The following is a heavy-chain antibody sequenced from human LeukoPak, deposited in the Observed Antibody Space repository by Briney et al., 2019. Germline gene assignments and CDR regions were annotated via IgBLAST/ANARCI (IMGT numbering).Heavy chain of an antibody. CDR3: ARGYGSGSSKPANLDY. CDR1: GYTFTSYD. V-gene: IGHV1-8*01. CDR2: MNPNSGNT. D-gene: IGHD3-10*01. J-gene: IGHJ4*02. Sequence: GASVKVSCKASGYTFTSYDINWVRQATGQGLEWMGWMNPNSGNTGYAQKFQGRVTMTRNTSISTAYMELSSLRSEDTAAYYCARGYGSGSSKPANLDYWGQGTLVTVSS.